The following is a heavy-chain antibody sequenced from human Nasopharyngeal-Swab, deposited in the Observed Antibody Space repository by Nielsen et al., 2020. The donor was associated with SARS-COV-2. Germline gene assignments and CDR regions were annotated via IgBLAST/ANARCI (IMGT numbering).Heavy chain of an antibody. CDR1: GFTFSSYG. V-gene: IGHV3-30*03. CDR3: ARGNGSYKEILFDY. CDR2: ISYDGSNK. D-gene: IGHD1-26*01. J-gene: IGHJ4*02. Sequence: GGSLRLSCAASGFTFSSYGMHWVRQAPGKGLEWVAVISYDGSNKYYADSVKGRFTISRDNSKNTLYLQMNSLRAEDTAVYYCARGNGSYKEILFDYWGQGTLVTVSS.